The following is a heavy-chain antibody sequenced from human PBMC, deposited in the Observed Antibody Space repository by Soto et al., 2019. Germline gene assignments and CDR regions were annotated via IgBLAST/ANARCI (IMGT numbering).Heavy chain of an antibody. CDR3: AKDVEQWLGRLYYFDY. CDR1: GFTFSSYA. V-gene: IGHV3-23*01. J-gene: IGHJ4*02. Sequence: EVQLLESGGGLVQPGGSLRLSCAASGFTFSSYAMNWVRQAPGKGLEWVSAISGSGGSTYYADSVKGRFTISRDNSKNTLYLQMNSLRAEDTAVYYCAKDVEQWLGRLYYFDYWGQGTLVTVSS. D-gene: IGHD6-19*01. CDR2: ISGSGGST.